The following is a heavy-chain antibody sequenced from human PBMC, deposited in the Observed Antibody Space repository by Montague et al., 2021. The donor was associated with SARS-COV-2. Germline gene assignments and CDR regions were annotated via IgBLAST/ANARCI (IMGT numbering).Heavy chain of an antibody. CDR2: IYYSGST. D-gene: IGHD3-3*01. CDR3: ARDSAPSITIFGVVIRQQNPRYYYYGMDV. CDR1: GGSISSSSYY. J-gene: IGHJ6*02. Sequence: SETLSLTCTVSGGSISSSSYYWGWIRQPPGKGLEWIGSIYYSGSTYYNPSLKSRVTISVDTSKNQFSLKLSSVTAADTAVYYCARDSAPSITIFGVVIRQQNPRYYYYGMDVWGQGTTVTVFS. V-gene: IGHV4-39*07.